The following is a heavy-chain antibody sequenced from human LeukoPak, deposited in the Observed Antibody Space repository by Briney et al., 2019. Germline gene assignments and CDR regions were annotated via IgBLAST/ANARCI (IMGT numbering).Heavy chain of an antibody. Sequence: PGGSLRLSCAASGFTFSSYWMSWVRQAPGKGLEWVANIKQDGSEKYYVDSVKGRFTISRDNAKNSLYLQMNSLRAEETAVYYCARRMSGSGSYMRRGFDYWGQGTLVTVSS. CDR2: IKQDGSEK. CDR3: ARRMSGSGSYMRRGFDY. D-gene: IGHD3-10*01. J-gene: IGHJ4*02. CDR1: GFTFSSYW. V-gene: IGHV3-7*03.